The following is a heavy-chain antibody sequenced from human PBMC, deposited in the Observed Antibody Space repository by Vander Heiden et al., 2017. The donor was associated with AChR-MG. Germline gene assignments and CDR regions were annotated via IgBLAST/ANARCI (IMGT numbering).Heavy chain of an antibody. CDR2: SESEGFST. CDR3: ARGGTYSHDKIDS. CDR1: GFTFSSYW. V-gene: IGHV3-74*01. J-gene: IGHJ4*02. D-gene: IGHD5-18*01. Sequence: EVQLVESGGGLVHPGGSLRLSCEASGFTFSSYWMHWVCQVRGKGLVWVADSESEGFSTAYADSVKGRFTISRDNAKHSVYLQRNRLRVDDTAVYYCARGGTYSHDKIDSWGQGTLGTVSS.